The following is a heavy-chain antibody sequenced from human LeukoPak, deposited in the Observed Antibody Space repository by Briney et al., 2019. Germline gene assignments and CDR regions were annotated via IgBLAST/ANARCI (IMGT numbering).Heavy chain of an antibody. Sequence: GSLRLSCAASGFTFSSYCMDWVRQTPGKGLEWIGEINHSGSTNYNPSLKSRVTISVDTSKNQFSLKLSSVTAADTAVYYCARRKIWTSNWYYFDYWGQGTLVTVSS. V-gene: IGHV4-34*01. J-gene: IGHJ4*02. CDR1: GFTFSSYC. D-gene: IGHD6-13*01. CDR2: INHSGST. CDR3: ARRKIWTSNWYYFDY.